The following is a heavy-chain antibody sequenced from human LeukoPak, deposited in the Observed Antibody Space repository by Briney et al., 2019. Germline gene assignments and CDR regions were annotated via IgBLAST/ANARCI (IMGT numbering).Heavy chain of an antibody. CDR2: MNPNSGNT. V-gene: IGHV1-8*01. J-gene: IGHJ3*02. CDR1: GYTFTSYD. CDR3: ARENPPSGSFYDAFDI. D-gene: IGHD3-10*01. Sequence: ASVKVSCKASGYTFTSYDINWVRQATGQGLEWMGWMNPNSGNTGYAQKFQGRVTMTRNTSISTAYMELSSLRSEDTAVYYCARENPPSGSFYDAFDIWGQGTMVTVSS.